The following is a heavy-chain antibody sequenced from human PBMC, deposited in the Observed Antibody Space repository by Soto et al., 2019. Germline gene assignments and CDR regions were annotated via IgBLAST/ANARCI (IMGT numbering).Heavy chain of an antibody. CDR2: IDRSHNIA. V-gene: IGHV1-69*02. Sequence: QVHLVQSGAEVKKPGSSVKVSCKASGGTFHAYSITCVRQVPGQGLEWMGRIDRSHNIAAYAPRFQGRVTITVAKAINTAFMEMTGLGSDDTAIFYCALRVALNMGLPLVSAGGYVAPWGQGTLVTVSS. D-gene: IGHD2-21*02. CDR1: GGTFHAYS. J-gene: IGHJ1*01. CDR3: ALRVALNMGLPLVSAGGYVAP.